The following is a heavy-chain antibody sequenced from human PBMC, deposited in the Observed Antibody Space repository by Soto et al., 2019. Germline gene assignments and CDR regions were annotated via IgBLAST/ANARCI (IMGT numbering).Heavy chain of an antibody. Sequence: GSLRLSCAASGFTFSSYSMNWVRQAPGEGLEWVSSISSSSSNIYYADSVKGRFTISRDNAKNSLYLQMNSLRAEDTAVYYCAGHLQYCSTTICHGPPYNWFHPWGQGTLVTVSS. V-gene: IGHV3-21*01. J-gene: IGHJ5*02. CDR1: GFTFSSYS. CDR3: AGHLQYCSTTICHGPPYNWFHP. CDR2: ISSSSSNI. D-gene: IGHD2-2*01.